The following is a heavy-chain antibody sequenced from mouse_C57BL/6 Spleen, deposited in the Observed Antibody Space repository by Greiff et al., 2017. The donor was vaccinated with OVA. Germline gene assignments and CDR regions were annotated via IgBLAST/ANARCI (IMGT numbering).Heavy chain of an antibody. J-gene: IGHJ2*01. CDR2: ISSGGSYT. D-gene: IGHD1-1*01. Sequence: EVQLQESGGDLVKPGGSLKLSCAASGFTFSSYGMSWVRQTPDKRLEWVATISSGGSYTYYPDSVKGRFTISRDNAKNTLYLQMSSLKSEETAMYYCARLHYYGSSPYYFDDWGKGTTLTVSS. CDR3: ARLHYYGSSPYYFDD. CDR1: GFTFSSYG. V-gene: IGHV5-6*01.